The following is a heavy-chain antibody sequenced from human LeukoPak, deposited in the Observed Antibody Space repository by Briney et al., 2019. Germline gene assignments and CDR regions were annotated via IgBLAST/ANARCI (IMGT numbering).Heavy chain of an antibody. D-gene: IGHD1/OR15-1a*01. J-gene: IGHJ4*02. Sequence: PSETLSLTCTVSGGSISSSSYYWGWIRQTPGKGLEWFGSIHYSGTTYYNPSLKSRVTISVDTSKNQFSLRLSSVTAADTAVYYCARLGSIGHIGGTNFDYWGQGTLVTVSS. V-gene: IGHV4-39*01. CDR3: ARLGSIGHIGGTNFDY. CDR1: GGSISSSSYY. CDR2: IHYSGTT.